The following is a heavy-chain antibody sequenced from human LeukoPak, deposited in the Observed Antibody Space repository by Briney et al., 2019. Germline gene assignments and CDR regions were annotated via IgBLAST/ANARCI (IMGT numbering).Heavy chain of an antibody. V-gene: IGHV4-59*08. CDR3: ARLYMVGYVDY. J-gene: IGHJ4*02. CDR1: GGSISSYY. D-gene: IGHD4/OR15-4a*01. Sequence: NPSETLSLTCTVSGGSISSYYWSWIRRPPGKGLEWIGYIYYSGSTNYNPSLKSRVTISVDTSKNQFSLKLSSVTAADTAVYYCARLYMVGYVDYWGQGTLVTVSS. CDR2: IYYSGST.